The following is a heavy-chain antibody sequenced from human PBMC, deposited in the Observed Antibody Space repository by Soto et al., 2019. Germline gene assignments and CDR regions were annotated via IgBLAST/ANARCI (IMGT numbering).Heavy chain of an antibody. J-gene: IGHJ4*02. CDR3: AKSGYSYRCPGV. CDR2: ISYDGSNK. CDR1: GFTFSSYG. D-gene: IGHD5-18*01. V-gene: IGHV3-30*18. Sequence: QVQLVESGGGVVQPGRSLRLSCAASGFTFSSYGMHWVRQAPGKGLEWVAVISYDGSNKYYADSVKGRFTISRDNSKNTLYLQMNSLRAEDTAVYYCAKSGYSYRCPGVWGQGTLVTVSS.